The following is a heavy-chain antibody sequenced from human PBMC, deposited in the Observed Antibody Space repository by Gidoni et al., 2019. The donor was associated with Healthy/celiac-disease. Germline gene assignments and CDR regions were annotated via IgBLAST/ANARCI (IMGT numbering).Heavy chain of an antibody. D-gene: IGHD6-19*01. V-gene: IGHV3-21*01. CDR2: ISSSSSYI. CDR3: ARPPSTSGWYSDAFDI. J-gene: IGHJ3*02. Sequence: EVQLVESGGGLVKPGGSLRLSCAASGFTFCSYSMNWVRQAPGKGLEWVSSISSSSSYIYYADSVKGRFTISRDNAKNSLYLQMNSLRAEDTAVYYCARPPSTSGWYSDAFDIWGQGTMVTVSS. CDR1: GFTFCSYS.